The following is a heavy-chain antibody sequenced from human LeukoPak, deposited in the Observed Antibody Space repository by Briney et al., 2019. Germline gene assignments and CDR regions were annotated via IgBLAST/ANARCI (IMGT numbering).Heavy chain of an antibody. V-gene: IGHV5-51*01. CDR2: IYPGDSDT. CDR1: GYSFTSYW. D-gene: IGHD5-18*01. CDR3: ARGIQLRNNWFDP. Sequence: GEPLKISCQGSGYSFTSYWIGWVRQMPGKGLEWMGIIYPGDSDTRYSPSFPGQVTISADKSISTAYLQWSSLKASDTAMYYCARGIQLRNNWFDPWGQGTLVTVSS. J-gene: IGHJ5*02.